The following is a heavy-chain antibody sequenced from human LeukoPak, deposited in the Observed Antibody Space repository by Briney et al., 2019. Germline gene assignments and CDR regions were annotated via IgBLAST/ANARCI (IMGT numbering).Heavy chain of an antibody. D-gene: IGHD6-13*01. V-gene: IGHV3-53*01. CDR2: IYSGGST. J-gene: IGHJ4*02. CDR1: GFTVSSNY. CDR3: AKMGVAAAGTADY. Sequence: GSLRLSCAASGFTVSSNYMSWVRQAPGKGLEWVSVIYSGGSTYYADSVKVPFTNSRDNSKNTLYLQMNSLRAEYTAVYYCAKMGVAAAGTADYWGQGTLVTVAS.